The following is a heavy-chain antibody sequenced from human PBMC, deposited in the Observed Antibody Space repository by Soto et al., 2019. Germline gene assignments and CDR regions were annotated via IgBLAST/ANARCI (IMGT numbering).Heavy chain of an antibody. CDR3: ARGRYCSGGSCYCFDY. D-gene: IGHD2-15*01. V-gene: IGHV3-74*01. J-gene: IGHJ4*02. CDR2: INSDGSST. CDR1: GFTFSSYW. Sequence: GGSLRLSCAASGFTFSSYWMHWVRQAPGKGLVWVSRINSDGSSTSYADSVKGRFTISRDNAKNTLYLQMNSLRAEDTAVYYCARGRYCSGGSCYCFDYWGQGTLVTVSS.